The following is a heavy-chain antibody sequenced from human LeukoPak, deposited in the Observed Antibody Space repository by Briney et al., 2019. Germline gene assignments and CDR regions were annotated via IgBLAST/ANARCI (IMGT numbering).Heavy chain of an antibody. J-gene: IGHJ4*02. CDR2: INHSGST. CDR3: ARGRIAVAKPLDY. Sequence: SETLSLTCAVYDGSFSGYYWSWIRQPPGKGLEWIGEINHSGSTNYNPSLKSRVTISVDTSKNQFSLKLSSVTAADTAVYYCARGRIAVAKPLDYWGQGTLVTVSS. V-gene: IGHV4-34*01. D-gene: IGHD6-19*01. CDR1: DGSFSGYY.